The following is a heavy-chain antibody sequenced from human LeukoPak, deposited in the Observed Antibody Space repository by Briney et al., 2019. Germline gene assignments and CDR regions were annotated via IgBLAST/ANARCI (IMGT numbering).Heavy chain of an antibody. D-gene: IGHD6-19*01. CDR3: AREGVEQWLGYYYYYYYMDV. CDR1: GYTFTSYG. V-gene: IGHV1-18*01. Sequence: ASVKVSCKASGYTFTSYGISWVRQAPGQGLEWMGWISAYNGNTNYAQKLQGRVTMTTDTSTSTAYMELRSLRSDDTAVYYCAREGVEQWLGYYYYYYYMDVWGKGTTVTASS. CDR2: ISAYNGNT. J-gene: IGHJ6*03.